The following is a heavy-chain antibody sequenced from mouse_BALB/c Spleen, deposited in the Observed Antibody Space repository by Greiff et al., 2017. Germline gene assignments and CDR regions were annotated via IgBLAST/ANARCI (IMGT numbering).Heavy chain of an antibody. D-gene: IGHD5-5*01. Sequence: EVQGVESGGGLVQPGGSRKLSCAASGFTFSSFGMHWVRQAPEKGLEWVAYISSGSSTIYYADTVKGRFTISRDNPKNTLFLQMTSLRSEDTAMYYCARDYRYCFDYWGQGTTLTVSA. V-gene: IGHV5-17*02. CDR1: GFTFSSFG. J-gene: IGHJ2*01. CDR3: ARDYRYCFDY. CDR2: ISSGSSTI.